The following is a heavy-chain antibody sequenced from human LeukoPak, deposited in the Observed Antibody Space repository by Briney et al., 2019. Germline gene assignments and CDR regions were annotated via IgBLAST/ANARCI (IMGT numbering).Heavy chain of an antibody. CDR3: ARVPPNGAHFDY. D-gene: IGHD4-17*01. Sequence: PGGSLRLSCAASGFTVSSNYMSWVRQAPGKGLEWVSVIYSGGSTYYADSVKGRFTISRGNSKNTLYLQMNSLRAEDTAVYYCARVPPNGAHFDYWGQGTLVTVSS. CDR1: GFTVSSNY. CDR2: IYSGGST. J-gene: IGHJ4*02. V-gene: IGHV3-66*02.